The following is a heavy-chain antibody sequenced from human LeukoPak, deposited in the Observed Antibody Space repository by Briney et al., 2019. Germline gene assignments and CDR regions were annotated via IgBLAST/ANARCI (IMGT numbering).Heavy chain of an antibody. V-gene: IGHV3-7*04. Sequence: PGGSLRLSCEVSGFTLSNRWMTWVRQAPGKGLEWVATIKQGGSDKFYVDSVKGRLTISGDNAKNSLYLQMNSLRAEDTAVYYCARGSSYGDYVVDYWGQGTLVTVSS. CDR1: GFTLSNRW. CDR3: ARGSSYGDYVVDY. D-gene: IGHD4-17*01. J-gene: IGHJ4*02. CDR2: IKQGGSDK.